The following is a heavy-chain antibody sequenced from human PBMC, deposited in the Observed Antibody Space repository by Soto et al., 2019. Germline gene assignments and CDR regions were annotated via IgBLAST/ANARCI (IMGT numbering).Heavy chain of an antibody. CDR3: AREGLRDIVTFDY. V-gene: IGHV3-30-3*01. Sequence: GGSLRLSCAASGFTFSSYAMHWVRQAPGKGLEWVAVISYDGSNKYYADSVKGRFTISRDNSKNTLYLQMNSLRAEDTAVYYCAREGLRDIVTFDYWGQGTLVTVDS. J-gene: IGHJ4*02. D-gene: IGHD2-15*01. CDR1: GFTFSSYA. CDR2: ISYDGSNK.